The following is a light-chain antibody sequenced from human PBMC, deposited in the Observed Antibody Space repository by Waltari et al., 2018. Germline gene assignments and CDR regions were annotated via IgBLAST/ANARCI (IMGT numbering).Light chain of an antibody. CDR2: DAS. Sequence: DMQMTQSQSSLSASVGDRVTITCQASQDNRNYLNWYHQKRGKDAKLLIYDASDLETCVPSRFSGSGSCTDFTFTISSLQPEDIATYYCQQYQNLPYTFGQGTKLEI. J-gene: IGKJ2*01. CDR1: QDNRNY. CDR3: QQYQNLPYT. V-gene: IGKV1-33*01.